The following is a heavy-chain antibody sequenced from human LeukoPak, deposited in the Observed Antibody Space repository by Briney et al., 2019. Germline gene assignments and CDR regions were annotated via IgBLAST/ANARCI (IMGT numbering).Heavy chain of an antibody. CDR1: GYTFTSYD. CDR3: ATAPGQPDEQPFDY. D-gene: IGHD1-14*01. Sequence: ASVKVSCKASGYTFTSYDINWVRQATGQGLEWMGWMNPNSGNTGYAQKFQGRVTMTRNTSISTAYMELSSLRSEDTAVYYCATAPGQPDEQPFDYWGQGTLVTVSS. J-gene: IGHJ4*02. V-gene: IGHV1-8*01. CDR2: MNPNSGNT.